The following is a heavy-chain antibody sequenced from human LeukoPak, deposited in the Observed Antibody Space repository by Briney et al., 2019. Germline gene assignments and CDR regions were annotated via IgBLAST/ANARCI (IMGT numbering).Heavy chain of an antibody. CDR1: GFTFSDYY. Sequence: GGSLRLSCAASGFTFSDYYMSWIRQAPGKGLEWLSHISNGGDTMFYADSVKGRFTISRDNSKNTLYMQMNSLRAEDTAVYYCAKGAYGEYDYWGQGTLVTVSS. J-gene: IGHJ4*02. V-gene: IGHV3-11*01. D-gene: IGHD4-17*01. CDR2: ISNGGDTM. CDR3: AKGAYGEYDY.